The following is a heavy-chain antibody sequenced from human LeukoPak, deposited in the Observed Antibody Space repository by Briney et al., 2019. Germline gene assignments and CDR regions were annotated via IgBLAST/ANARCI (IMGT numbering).Heavy chain of an antibody. J-gene: IGHJ3*02. CDR1: GGSISSYY. D-gene: IGHD3-10*01. CDR2: IYYSGST. Sequence: SETLSLTCTDSGGSISSYYWSWIRQPPGKGLEWIGYIYYSGSTNYNPSLKSRVTISVDTSKNQFSLKLSSVTAADTAVYYCAREMVRGVHYAFDIWGQGKMVTVSP. CDR3: AREMVRGVHYAFDI. V-gene: IGHV4-59*01.